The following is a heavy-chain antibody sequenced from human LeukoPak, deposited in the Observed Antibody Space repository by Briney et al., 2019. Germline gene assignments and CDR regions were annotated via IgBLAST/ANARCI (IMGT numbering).Heavy chain of an antibody. CDR1: GGSFSSYY. J-gene: IGHJ3*02. V-gene: IGHV4-39*01. CDR2: IYYSGST. Sequence: SETLSLTCAVYGGSFSSYYWGWIRQPPGKGLEWIGSIYYSGSTYYNPSLKSRVAISVDTSKNQFSLKLSSVTAADTAVYYCATIAVAATGIWLQYYYDSSGYYASAFDIWGQGTMVTVSS. CDR3: ATIAVAATGIWLQYYYDSSGYYASAFDI. D-gene: IGHD3-22*01.